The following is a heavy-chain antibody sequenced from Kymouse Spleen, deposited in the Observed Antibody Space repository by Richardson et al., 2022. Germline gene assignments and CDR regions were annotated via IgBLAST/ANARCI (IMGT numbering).Heavy chain of an antibody. V-gene: IGHV3-23*04. Sequence: EVQLVESGGGLVQPGGSLRLSCAASGFTFSSYAMSWVRQAPGKGLEWVSAISGSGGSTYYADSVKGRFTISRDNSKNTLYLQMNSLRAEDTAVYYCAKAHYHYDILTGYYNPLDYWGQGTLVTVSS. CDR1: GFTFSSYA. CDR3: AKAHYHYDILTGYYNPLDY. D-gene: IGHD3-9*01. J-gene: IGHJ4*02. CDR2: ISGSGGST.